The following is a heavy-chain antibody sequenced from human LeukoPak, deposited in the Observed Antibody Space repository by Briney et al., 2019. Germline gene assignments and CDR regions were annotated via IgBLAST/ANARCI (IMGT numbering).Heavy chain of an antibody. CDR1: GFTFSSYA. D-gene: IGHD1-26*01. CDR3: AKVKGATNRGPFDY. CDR2: ISGSGGSA. J-gene: IGHJ4*02. Sequence: GGSLRLSCAASGFTFSSYAMSWVRQAPGKGLEWVSAISGSGGSAYYADSVKGRFTISRDNSKNTLYLQMNSLRAEDTAVYYCAKVKGATNRGPFDYWGQGTLVTVSS. V-gene: IGHV3-23*01.